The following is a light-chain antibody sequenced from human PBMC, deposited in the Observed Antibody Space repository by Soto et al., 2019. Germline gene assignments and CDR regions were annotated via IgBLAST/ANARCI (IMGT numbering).Light chain of an antibody. CDR2: WAS. J-gene: IGKJ1*01. V-gene: IGKV4-1*01. CDR3: QQYYRPWT. Sequence: DIVMTQSPDSLAVSLGERATINGKSSQSVLYSSNNKNYLAWYQQKPGQPPKLLIYWASTRESGVPDRFSGSGSRKDFTLTISILQAEDVAVYYCQQYYRPWTFGQGTKVEIK. CDR1: QSVLYSSNNKNY.